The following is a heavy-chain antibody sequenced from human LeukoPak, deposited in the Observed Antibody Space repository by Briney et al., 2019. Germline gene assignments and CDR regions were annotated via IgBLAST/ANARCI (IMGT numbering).Heavy chain of an antibody. V-gene: IGHV3-30*18. CDR1: GFTFSSYG. J-gene: IGHJ4*02. CDR3: AKTAAAGLEALDY. Sequence: GGSLRLSCAASGFTFSSYGMHWVRQAPGKGLEWVAVISYDGSNKYYADSVKGRFTISRDNSKNTLYLQMNSLRAEDTAVYYCAKTAAAGLEALDYWGQGTLVTVSS. CDR2: ISYDGSNK. D-gene: IGHD6-13*01.